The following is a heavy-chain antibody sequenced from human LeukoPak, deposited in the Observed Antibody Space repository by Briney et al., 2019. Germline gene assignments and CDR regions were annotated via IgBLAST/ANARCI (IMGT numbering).Heavy chain of an antibody. CDR1: GGTFSSYA. V-gene: IGHV1-69*04. D-gene: IGHD4-17*01. J-gene: IGHJ4*02. Sequence: RASVKVSCKASGGTFSSYAISWVRQAPGQGLEWMGRIIPILGIANYAQKFQGRVTITADKSTSTAYMELSSLRSEDTAVYYCARDPLPDATVTTFDYWGQGTLVTVSS. CDR2: IIPILGIA. CDR3: ARDPLPDATVTTFDY.